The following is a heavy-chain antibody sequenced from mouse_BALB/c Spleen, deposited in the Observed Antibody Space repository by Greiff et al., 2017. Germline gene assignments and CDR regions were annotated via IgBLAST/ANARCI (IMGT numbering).Heavy chain of an antibody. D-gene: IGHD2-1*01. CDR1: GYTFTSYW. J-gene: IGHJ2*01. Sequence: QVQLQQSGAELARPGASVKLSCKASGYTFTSYWMQWVKQRPGQGLEWIGAIYPGDGDTRYTQKFKGKATLTADKSSSTAYMQLSSLASEDSAVYYCARLGLDYGKYFDYWGQGTTLTVSS. V-gene: IGHV1-87*01. CDR3: ARLGLDYGKYFDY. CDR2: IYPGDGDT.